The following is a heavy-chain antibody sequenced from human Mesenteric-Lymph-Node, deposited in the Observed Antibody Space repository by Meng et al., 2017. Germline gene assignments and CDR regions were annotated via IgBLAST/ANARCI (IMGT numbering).Heavy chain of an antibody. CDR3: AKDHSSGYQPLYFED. Sequence: GESLKISCAASGFTLTGHRIHWVRQAPGKGLEWVAVMSFDGGYERYADSVKGRFIISRDNSETTVYMQMNSLRAEDTAVYYCAKDHSSGYQPLYFEDWGQGTLVTVSS. V-gene: IGHV3-30*18. D-gene: IGHD3-22*01. J-gene: IGHJ4*02. CDR1: GFTLTGHR. CDR2: MSFDGGYE.